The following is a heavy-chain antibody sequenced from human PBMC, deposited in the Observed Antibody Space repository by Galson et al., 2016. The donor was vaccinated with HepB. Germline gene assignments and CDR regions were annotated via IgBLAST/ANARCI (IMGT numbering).Heavy chain of an antibody. D-gene: IGHD1-14*01. CDR3: ASEPGTLGMDV. CDR2: IIPMFGTT. J-gene: IGHJ4*02. V-gene: IGHV1-69*13. Sequence: SVKVSCKASGDTFSRYPISWVRQAPGQGLEWVGGIIPMFGTTNYAQKFEARVTITAGESTSTAYMELTSRRSEDTAVYYGASEPGTLGMDVWGQGTLVTVSS. CDR1: GDTFSRYP.